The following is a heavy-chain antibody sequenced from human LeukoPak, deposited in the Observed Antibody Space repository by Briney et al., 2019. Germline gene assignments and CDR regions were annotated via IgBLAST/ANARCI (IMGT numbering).Heavy chain of an antibody. J-gene: IGHJ4*02. CDR3: ARDPQRYSGYPGDY. CDR2: INPNSGGT. D-gene: IGHD5-12*01. V-gene: IGHV1-2*02. Sequence: GASVKASCKASGYTFTGYYMHWVRQAPGQGLEWMGWINPNSGGTNYAQKFQGRVTMTRDTSISTAYMELSRLRSDDTAVYYCARDPQRYSGYPGDYWGQGTLVTVSS. CDR1: GYTFTGYY.